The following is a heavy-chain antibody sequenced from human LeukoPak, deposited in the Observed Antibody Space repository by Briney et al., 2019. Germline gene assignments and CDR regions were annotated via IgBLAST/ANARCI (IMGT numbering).Heavy chain of an antibody. V-gene: IGHV3-30-3*01. D-gene: IGHD1-26*01. CDR2: ISYDGSNK. J-gene: IGHJ4*02. Sequence: GGSLRLSCAASGFTFSSYAMHWVRQAPGKGLEWVAVISYDGSNKYCADSVKGRFTISRDNAKNSLYLQMNSLRAEDTAVYYCASGSYVDYWGQGALVTVSS. CDR3: ASGSYVDY. CDR1: GFTFSSYA.